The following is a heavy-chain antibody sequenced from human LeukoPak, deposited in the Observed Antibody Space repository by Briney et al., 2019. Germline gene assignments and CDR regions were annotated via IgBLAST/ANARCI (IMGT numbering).Heavy chain of an antibody. CDR1: GFTFSSYS. CDR2: ISSSSSYI. J-gene: IGHJ6*04. Sequence: GGSLRLSRAASGFTFSSYSMNWVRQAPGKGLEWVSSISSSSSYIYYADSVKGRFTISRDNAKNSLYLQMNSLRAEDTAVYYCARVQRYFDWLPDVWGKGTTVTISS. V-gene: IGHV3-21*01. CDR3: ARVQRYFDWLPDV. D-gene: IGHD3-9*01.